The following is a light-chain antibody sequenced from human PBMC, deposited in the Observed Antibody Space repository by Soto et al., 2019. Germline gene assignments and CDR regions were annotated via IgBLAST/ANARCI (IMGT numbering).Light chain of an antibody. Sequence: IHMTQSPSTLSASVGDRVTITCRASQTISSWLAWYQQKPGKAPNLLIYDASTLERGVPSRFSGTGSGTEFTLTIDRLQPDDFATYYCQQYYSYPQTFGQGTKVDIK. J-gene: IGKJ1*01. CDR2: DAS. CDR3: QQYYSYPQT. V-gene: IGKV1-5*01. CDR1: QTISSW.